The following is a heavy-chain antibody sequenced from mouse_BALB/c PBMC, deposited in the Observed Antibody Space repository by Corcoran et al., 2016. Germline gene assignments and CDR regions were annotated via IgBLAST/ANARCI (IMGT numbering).Heavy chain of an antibody. D-gene: IGHD2-1*01. CDR1: GFSLSTSGMG. V-gene: IGHV8-12*01. CDR2: IYWDDDK. Sequence: QVTLKESGPGILQPSQTLSLTCFFSGFSLSTSGMGVSWIRQPSGKGLEWLAHIYWDDDKRYNPSLKSRLTISKDTSRNQVFLKITSVDTADTATYYCAIYYGNYDWFAYWGQGTLVTVSA. CDR3: AIYYGNYDWFAY. J-gene: IGHJ3*01.